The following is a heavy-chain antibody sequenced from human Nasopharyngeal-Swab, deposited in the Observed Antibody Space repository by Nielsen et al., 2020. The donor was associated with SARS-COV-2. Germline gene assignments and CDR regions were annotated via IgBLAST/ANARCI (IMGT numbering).Heavy chain of an antibody. CDR1: GYSFTSYW. Sequence: KVSCKGSGYSFTSYWIGWVRQTPGKGLEWMGIIYPGDSDTRYSPSFQGQVTISADKSISTAYLQWSSLKASDTAMYYCARLTVVVPAAPGALDYWGQGTLVTVSS. CDR3: ARLTVVVPAAPGALDY. CDR2: IYPGDSDT. D-gene: IGHD2-2*01. V-gene: IGHV5-51*01. J-gene: IGHJ4*02.